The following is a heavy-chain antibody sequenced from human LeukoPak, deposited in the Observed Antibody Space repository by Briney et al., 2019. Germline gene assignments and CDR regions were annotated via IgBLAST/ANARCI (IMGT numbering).Heavy chain of an antibody. V-gene: IGHV3-33*06. J-gene: IGHJ4*02. CDR3: AKDAQRGFDYSNSLDK. CDR1: GFTFSHYG. D-gene: IGHD4-11*01. CDR2: IWSDGTNR. Sequence: PGRSLRLSCGTSGFTFSHYGMHWVRQAPGKGLEWVAVIWSDGTNRYYGDPVKGRFTISRDNFQRTVYLQMNSLRAEDTAAYYCAKDAQRGFDYSNSLDKWGQGTLVTVSS.